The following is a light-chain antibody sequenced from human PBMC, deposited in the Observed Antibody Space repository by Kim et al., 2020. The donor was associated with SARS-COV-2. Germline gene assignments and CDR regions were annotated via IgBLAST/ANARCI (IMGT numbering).Light chain of an antibody. J-gene: IGKJ5*01. CDR2: ASS. V-gene: IGKV1-16*02. Sequence: ASLGDTVTITFLASQCIHNFLVWFQQTPGKAPKSLIYASSTLDSGVPSKFSGFQSGTDFTLTISGLKPEDFATYYCQQYYDYPITFGQGTRLEIK. CDR1: QCIHNF. CDR3: QQYYDYPIT.